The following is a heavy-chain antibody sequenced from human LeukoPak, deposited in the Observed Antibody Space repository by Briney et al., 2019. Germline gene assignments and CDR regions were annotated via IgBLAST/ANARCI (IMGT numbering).Heavy chain of an antibody. J-gene: IGHJ5*02. CDR1: GDTFNNFG. V-gene: IGHV1-69*13. Sequence: ASVKVSCKASGDTFNNFGFSWVRQAPGHGLEWLGGIIPLFHSTDYAPKFQGRVTITADESTSTAYMELSSLRSEDTAVYYCASANYSNYRANWFDPWGQGTLVTVSS. D-gene: IGHD4-11*01. CDR3: ASANYSNYRANWFDP. CDR2: IIPLFHST.